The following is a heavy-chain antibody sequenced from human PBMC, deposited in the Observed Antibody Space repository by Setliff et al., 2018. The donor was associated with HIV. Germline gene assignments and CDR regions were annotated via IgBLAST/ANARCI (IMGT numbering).Heavy chain of an antibody. J-gene: IGHJ5*02. CDR1: GGSFSGYY. CDR2: INHSGTT. Sequence: NPSETLSLTCAVSGGSFSGYYWSWIRQPPGKRLEWIGEINHSGTTKYNPSFESRVTILVDTSKNQFSLKLSSVTVADTAVYYCTRLLRSGYSTTWYEGGAAWWFDPWGQGTLVTVYS. D-gene: IGHD6-13*01. V-gene: IGHV4-34*01. CDR3: TRLLRSGYSTTWYEGGAAWWFDP.